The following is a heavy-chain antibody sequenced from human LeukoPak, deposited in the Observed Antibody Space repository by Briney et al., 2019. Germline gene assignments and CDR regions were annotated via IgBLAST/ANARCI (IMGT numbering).Heavy chain of an antibody. V-gene: IGHV3-74*01. Sequence: GGSLRLSCAASGFTFGSYWIHWVRQAPGKGLVWVSRIHGDGSSTNYADSVKGRFTISRDNAKNTPYLQMNSLRAEDTAVYYCARTRGGNWFDSWGQGTLVTVSS. CDR1: GFTFGSYW. CDR3: ARTRGGNWFDS. J-gene: IGHJ5*01. D-gene: IGHD2-2*01. CDR2: IHGDGSST.